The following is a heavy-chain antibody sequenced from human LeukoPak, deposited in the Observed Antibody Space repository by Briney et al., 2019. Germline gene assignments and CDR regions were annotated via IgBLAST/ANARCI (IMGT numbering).Heavy chain of an antibody. J-gene: IGHJ4*02. CDR3: AIYYSRSGSK. V-gene: IGHV3-30*14. CDR1: GFTFSSYA. CDR2: ISYDGSNK. Sequence: GGSLRLSCAASGFTFSSYAMHWVRQAPGKGLEWVAVISYDGSNKYYADSVKGRFTISRDNSKNTLYLQMNSLRAEDTAVYYCAIYYSRSGSKWGQGTLVTVSS. D-gene: IGHD3-10*01.